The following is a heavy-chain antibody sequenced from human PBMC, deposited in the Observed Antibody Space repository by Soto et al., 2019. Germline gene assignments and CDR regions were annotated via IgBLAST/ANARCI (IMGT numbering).Heavy chain of an antibody. D-gene: IGHD3-3*01. CDR2: TYYRSKWYN. J-gene: IGHJ4*02. CDR3: VKEGITIFGGTLDY. Sequence: SQTLSLTCAISGDSVSSNSASWNWIRQSPSRGLEWLGRTYYRSKWYNDYAVSVKSRITINPDTSKNQFSLQLNTVTPEDTAVYYCVKEGITIFGGTLDYWGQGTLVTVSS. CDR1: GDSVSSNSAS. V-gene: IGHV6-1*01.